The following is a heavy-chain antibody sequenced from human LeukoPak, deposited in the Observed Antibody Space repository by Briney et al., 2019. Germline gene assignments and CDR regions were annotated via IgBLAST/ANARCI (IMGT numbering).Heavy chain of an antibody. CDR3: AELGITMIGGV. V-gene: IGHV3-23*01. Sequence: GGSLRLSCAASGFTFSSYAMSWVRQAPGKGLEWVSDISGSGGSTYYADSVKGRFTISRDNAKNSLYLQMNSLRAEDTAVYYCAELGITMIGGVWGKGTTVTISS. D-gene: IGHD3-10*02. J-gene: IGHJ6*04. CDR2: ISGSGGST. CDR1: GFTFSSYA.